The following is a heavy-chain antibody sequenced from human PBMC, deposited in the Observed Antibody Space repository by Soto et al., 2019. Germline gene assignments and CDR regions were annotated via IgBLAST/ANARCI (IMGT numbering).Heavy chain of an antibody. D-gene: IGHD6-19*01. CDR3: ARHGPPGEQWLVCEGWFDP. CDR1: GYTFTSYG. CDR2: ISAYNGNT. Sequence: QVQLVQSGAEVKKPGASVKVSCKASGYTFTSYGISWVRQAPGQGLEWMGWISAYNGNTNYAQKLQGRVNMTTYTSTSTFYLELRSLRSDDTAVYFCARHGPPGEQWLVCEGWFDPWGQGTLVTVSS. V-gene: IGHV1-18*01. J-gene: IGHJ5*02.